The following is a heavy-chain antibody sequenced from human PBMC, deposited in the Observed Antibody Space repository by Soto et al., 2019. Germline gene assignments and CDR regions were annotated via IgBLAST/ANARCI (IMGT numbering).Heavy chain of an antibody. Sequence: GGSLRLSCAASGFTFSSYAMSWVRQAPGKGLEGVSGISGSGDSTYYADSVKGRFTISRDNSKNTLYLQMNSLRAEDTAVYYCAKGVPGIAVAGTGYFQHWGQGTMVTVSS. D-gene: IGHD6-19*01. V-gene: IGHV3-23*01. CDR1: GFTFSSYA. J-gene: IGHJ1*01. CDR3: AKGVPGIAVAGTGYFQH. CDR2: ISGSGDST.